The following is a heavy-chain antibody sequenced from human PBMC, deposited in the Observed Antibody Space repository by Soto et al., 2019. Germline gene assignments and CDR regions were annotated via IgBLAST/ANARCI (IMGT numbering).Heavy chain of an antibody. J-gene: IGHJ5*02. V-gene: IGHV4-59*01. CDR3: AGVYYTSGNNWFDP. D-gene: IGHD3-10*01. CDR1: GGSISSYY. Sequence: PSDTLSLTCTVTGGSISSYYWSWIRQPPGKGLEWIGYIYYSGSTTYNPSLKSRVTISLDTSKNQFSLKLSSVTAADTAVYSCAGVYYTSGNNWFDPWGQGTQVT. CDR2: IYYSGST.